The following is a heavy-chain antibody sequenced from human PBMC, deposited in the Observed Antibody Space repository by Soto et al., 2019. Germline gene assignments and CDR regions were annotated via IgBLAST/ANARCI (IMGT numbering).Heavy chain of an antibody. CDR2: IWHDGSNK. CDR1: GLIFSNYG. J-gene: IGHJ4*02. D-gene: IGHD3-10*01. Sequence: PGGSLRLSCAASGLIFSNYGMHWVRQAPGKGLEWVAVIWHDGSNKYYADSVKGRFTISRDNSKNTLYLQMNSLRADDTAVYYCTRDISSYYFDYWGQGTLVTVSS. V-gene: IGHV3-33*01. CDR3: TRDISSYYFDY.